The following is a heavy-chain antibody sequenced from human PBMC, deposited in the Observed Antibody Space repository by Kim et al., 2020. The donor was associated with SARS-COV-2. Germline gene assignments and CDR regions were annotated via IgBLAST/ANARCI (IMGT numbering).Heavy chain of an antibody. CDR3: ARWYERITMVRGVIPNLDSYYYYGMDV. D-gene: IGHD3-10*01. CDR2: ISSSGSTI. Sequence: GGSLRLSCAASGFTFSSYEMNWVRQAPGKGLEWVSYISSSGSTIYYADSVKGRFTISRDNAKNSLYLQMNSLRAEDTAVYYCARWYERITMVRGVIPNLDSYYYYGMDVWGQGTTVTVSS. J-gene: IGHJ6*02. V-gene: IGHV3-48*03. CDR1: GFTFSSYE.